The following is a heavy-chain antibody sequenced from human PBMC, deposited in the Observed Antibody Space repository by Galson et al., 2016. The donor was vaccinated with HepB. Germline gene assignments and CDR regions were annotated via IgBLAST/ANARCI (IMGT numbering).Heavy chain of an antibody. D-gene: IGHD6-13*01. CDR1: GFTFSSYW. Sequence: SLRLSCAVSGFTFSSYWMSWVRQGPGEGLEWVAIIKQDGSEKYYVDSVKGRFTISRDNAKKSLYLQMNSLRAEDTAVYYCARVGIGSSWYFDYWGQGTLVTVSS. J-gene: IGHJ4*02. V-gene: IGHV3-7*01. CDR3: ARVGIGSSWYFDY. CDR2: IKQDGSEK.